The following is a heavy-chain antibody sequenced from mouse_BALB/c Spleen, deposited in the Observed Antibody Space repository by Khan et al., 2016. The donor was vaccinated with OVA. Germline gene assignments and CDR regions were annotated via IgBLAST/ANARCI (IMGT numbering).Heavy chain of an antibody. CDR2: ITPNNGGT. J-gene: IGHJ3*01. CDR3: ARGGFGSPFAY. Sequence: VRLQQSGPELVKPGASVKIPCKASGYTFTDYNLDWVKQSPGKSLEWIGDITPNNGGTIYTQKFRGKATLTVDKSSSTAYMVLRSLTSEDTAVYYCARGGFGSPFAYWGQGTLVTVSA. D-gene: IGHD1-1*01. CDR1: GYTFTDYN. V-gene: IGHV1-18*01.